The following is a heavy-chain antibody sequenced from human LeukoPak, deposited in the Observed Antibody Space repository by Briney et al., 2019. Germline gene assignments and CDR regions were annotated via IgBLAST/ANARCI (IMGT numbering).Heavy chain of an antibody. Sequence: GGSLRLSCSASGFTFSSYGLHWVRQAPGKGLQYVSGISSNGGSTDYADSVKGRFTISRDNSKNTLYLQMSSLRAEDTAVYYCVKDQGYCDFWSGYEYFHHWGQGTLVTVSS. CDR3: VKDQGYCDFWSGYEYFHH. J-gene: IGHJ1*01. D-gene: IGHD3-3*01. CDR1: GFTFSSYG. V-gene: IGHV3-64D*08. CDR2: ISSNGGST.